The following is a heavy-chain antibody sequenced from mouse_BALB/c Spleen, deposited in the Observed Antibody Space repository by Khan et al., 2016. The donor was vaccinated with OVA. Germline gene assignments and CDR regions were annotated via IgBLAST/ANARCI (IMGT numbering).Heavy chain of an antibody. D-gene: IGHD1-3*01. CDR2: IWGGGIT. Sequence: QVQLQQSGPGLVAPSQSLSITCTVSGFSLTDYGVSWIRQPPGKGLEWLGVIWGGGITYYNSVLKSRLSISQDNSKSQVFLKMNSLQTDDTAMYFSAEHLNRYPYYFGYWGQGTTLTVSS. J-gene: IGHJ2*01. CDR1: GFSLTDYG. CDR3: AEHLNRYPYYFGY. V-gene: IGHV2-6-5*01.